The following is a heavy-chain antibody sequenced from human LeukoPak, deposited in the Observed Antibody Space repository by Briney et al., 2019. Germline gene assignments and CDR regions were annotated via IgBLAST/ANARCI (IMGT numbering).Heavy chain of an antibody. CDR1: GFTFSSYS. CDR2: ISSSSSYI. Sequence: GGSLRLSCAASGFTFSSYSMNWVRQAPGKGLEWVSSISSSSSYIYYADSVKGRFTISRDNAKNSLYLHMNSLRAEDTAVYYCARDPGPEWLLLSHWFDYWGQGTLVTVSS. CDR3: ARDPGPEWLLLSHWFDY. V-gene: IGHV3-21*01. D-gene: IGHD3-22*01. J-gene: IGHJ4*02.